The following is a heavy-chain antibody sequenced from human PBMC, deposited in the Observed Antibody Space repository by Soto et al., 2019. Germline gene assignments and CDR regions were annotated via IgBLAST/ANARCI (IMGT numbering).Heavy chain of an antibody. CDR3: ARDRSKGYFDP. V-gene: IGHV3-21*01. J-gene: IGHJ5*02. D-gene: IGHD5-12*01. CDR2: ISDSGNDI. CDR1: GFPFITYD. Sequence: EVQLVESGGGLVRPGGSLRLSCAASGFPFITYDMNWVRQAPGKGLEWVSSISDSGNDIYYADSVKGRFTISRDNAKNSLYLQMNSLRADDTAVYYCARDRSKGYFDPWGQGTLVAVSS.